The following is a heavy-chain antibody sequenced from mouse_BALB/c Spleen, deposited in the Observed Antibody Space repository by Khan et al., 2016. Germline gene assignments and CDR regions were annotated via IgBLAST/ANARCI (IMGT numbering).Heavy chain of an antibody. V-gene: IGHV1-9*01. CDR2: ILPGTDST. J-gene: IGHJ3*01. CDR3: ARGVS. CDR1: GYTFSSYW. Sequence: QVQLQQPGAELMKPLASVKISCKDSGYTFSSYWIEWIKERPGHGLERTGEILPGTDSTNYNDKFKGKAAFTAESSSSTAYRQLISLTSEDSAVYYCARGVSWGQGTLVTVSA.